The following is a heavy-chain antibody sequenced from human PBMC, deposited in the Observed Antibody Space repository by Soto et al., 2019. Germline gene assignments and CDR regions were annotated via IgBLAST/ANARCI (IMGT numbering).Heavy chain of an antibody. Sequence: EVQLLESGGGLVQPGGSLRLSCAASGFTFSSYAMSWVRQAPGKGLEWVSATRDSRGTTYYADSVKGRFTISRDNSKSTLYLQMNSLRVEDTAIYYCAKSPGAYYPITFDYWGQGSLVAVSS. CDR1: GFTFSSYA. J-gene: IGHJ4*02. CDR2: TRDSRGTT. CDR3: AKSPGAYYPITFDY. V-gene: IGHV3-23*01. D-gene: IGHD4-17*01.